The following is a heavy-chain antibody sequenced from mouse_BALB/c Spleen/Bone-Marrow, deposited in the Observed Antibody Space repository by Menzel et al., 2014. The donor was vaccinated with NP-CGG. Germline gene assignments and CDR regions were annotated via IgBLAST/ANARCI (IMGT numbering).Heavy chain of an antibody. CDR1: GFTFSSFG. CDR2: ISSDSGAI. Sequence: EVKLVESGGGLVQPGGSRKLSCAASGFTFSSFGMHWVRQAPEKGLEWIAYISSDSGAIFYADTVKGRFTISRDNPKNTLFLQMTSLRSEGTAIYFCTRGGNWEDFDYWGQGTTLTVSS. V-gene: IGHV5-17*02. J-gene: IGHJ2*01. CDR3: TRGGNWEDFDY. D-gene: IGHD4-1*01.